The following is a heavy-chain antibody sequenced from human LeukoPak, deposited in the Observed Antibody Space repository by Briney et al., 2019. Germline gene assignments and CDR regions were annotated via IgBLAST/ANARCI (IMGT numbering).Heavy chain of an antibody. D-gene: IGHD5-18*01. CDR2: INHSGST. CDR1: GGSISSGSYY. J-gene: IGHJ4*02. CDR3: ARGTSRPRGYSYGYGGSWLIFFDY. Sequence: PSQTLSLTCTVSGGSISSGSYYWSWIRQPAGKGLEWIGEINHSGSTNYNPSLKSRVTISVDTSKNQFSLKLSSVTAADTAVYYCARGTSRPRGYSYGYGGSWLIFFDYWGQGTLVTVSS. V-gene: IGHV4-61*09.